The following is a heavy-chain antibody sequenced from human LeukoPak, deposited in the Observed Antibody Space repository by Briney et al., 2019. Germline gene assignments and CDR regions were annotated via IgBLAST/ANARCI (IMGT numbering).Heavy chain of an antibody. D-gene: IGHD2-2*01. J-gene: IGHJ5*02. CDR2: FEPEDGET. V-gene: IGHV1-24*01. Sequence: ASVKVSCKVSGYTLTELSMHWVRQAPGKGLEWMGGFEPEDGETIYAQKFQGRVTMTEDTSTDTAYMELSSLRSEDTAVYYCATVPAALWDNWFDPWGQGTLVTVSS. CDR1: GYTLTELS. CDR3: ATVPAALWDNWFDP.